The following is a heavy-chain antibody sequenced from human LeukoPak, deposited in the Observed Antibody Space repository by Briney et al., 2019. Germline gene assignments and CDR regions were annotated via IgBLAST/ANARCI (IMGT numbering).Heavy chain of an antibody. CDR2: INSDGSST. V-gene: IGHV3-74*01. J-gene: IGHJ4*02. D-gene: IGHD1-14*01. CDR3: AKDRDRATRHQPLWDY. CDR1: GFTFSSYW. Sequence: PGGSLRLSCAASGFTFSSYWMHWVRQAPGKGLVWVSRINSDGSSTSYADSVKGRFTISRDNAKNTLYLQMNSLRAEDTAVYYCAKDRDRATRHQPLWDYWGQGTLVTVSS.